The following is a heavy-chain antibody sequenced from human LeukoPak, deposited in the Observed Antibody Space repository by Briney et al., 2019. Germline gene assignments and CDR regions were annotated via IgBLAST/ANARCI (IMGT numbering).Heavy chain of an antibody. CDR2: INHSGST. D-gene: IGHD1-14*01. V-gene: IGHV4-34*01. J-gene: IGHJ6*03. CDR1: GGSFSGYY. Sequence: PSETLSLTCAVYGGSFSGYYWSWIRQPPGKGLEWIGEINHSGSTNYNPSLKSRVTISVDTSKNQFSLKLSSVTAADTAVYYCARFSGHGVAGPGKYYYYMEVWGKGTTVSVSS. CDR3: ARFSGHGVAGPGKYYYYMEV.